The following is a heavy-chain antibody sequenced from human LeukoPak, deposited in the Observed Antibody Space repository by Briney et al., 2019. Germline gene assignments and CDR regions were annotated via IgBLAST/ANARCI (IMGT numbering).Heavy chain of an antibody. J-gene: IGHJ4*02. CDR3: ARGHSGDGYHFDY. CDR2: INPTSGGT. CDR1: GYTFTDYY. Sequence: ASVKVSCKASGYTFTDYYVNWVRQAPGQGLEWVGWINPTSGGTSYAQKFQGRVTLTRDTSINTAYMDLSSLRYDDTAIYYCARGHSGDGYHFDYWGQGTLVAVS. V-gene: IGHV1-2*02. D-gene: IGHD2-21*01.